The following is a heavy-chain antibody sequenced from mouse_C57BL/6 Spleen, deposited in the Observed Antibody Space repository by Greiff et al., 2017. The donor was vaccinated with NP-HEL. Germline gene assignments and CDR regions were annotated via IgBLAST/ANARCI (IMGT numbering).Heavy chain of an antibody. D-gene: IGHD3-2*02. V-gene: IGHV1-26*01. CDR1: GYTFTDYY. J-gene: IGHJ2*01. Sequence: EVQLQQSGPELVKPGASVKISCKASGYTFTDYYMNWVKQSHGKSLEWIGDINPNNGGTSYNQKFKGKATLTVDKSSSTAYMELRSLTSEDSAAYYCARDSSGFFDYWGQGTTLTVSS. CDR3: ARDSSGFFDY. CDR2: INPNNGGT.